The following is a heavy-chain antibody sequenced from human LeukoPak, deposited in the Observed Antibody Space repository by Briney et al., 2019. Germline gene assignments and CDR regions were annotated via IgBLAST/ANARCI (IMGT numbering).Heavy chain of an antibody. Sequence: GGSLRLSCAASGFTFSSYAMSWVRQAPGKGLEWVSAISGSGGSTYYADSVKGRFTISRDNSKDTLYLQLDSLRAEDTAVYYCAKGSSNWRDYYYFDYWGQGTLVTVSS. CDR1: GFTFSSYA. J-gene: IGHJ4*02. CDR2: ISGSGGST. V-gene: IGHV3-23*01. CDR3: AKGSSNWRDYYYFDY. D-gene: IGHD6-13*01.